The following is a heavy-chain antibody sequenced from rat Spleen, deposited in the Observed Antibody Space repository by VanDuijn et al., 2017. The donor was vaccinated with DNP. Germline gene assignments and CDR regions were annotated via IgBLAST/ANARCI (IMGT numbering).Heavy chain of an antibody. Sequence: EVQLQESGSGLVKPSQSLSLTCSVTGYSITSNYWGWIRQFPGNKMEYIGHISYSGGTNYNPSLRSRISITRDTSKNHFFLHLNSVTSEDTATYYCARWTRYFDYWGQGVMVTVSS. CDR2: ISYSGGT. D-gene: IGHD1-7*01. J-gene: IGHJ2*01. CDR3: ARWTRYFDY. CDR1: GYSITSNY. V-gene: IGHV3-1*01.